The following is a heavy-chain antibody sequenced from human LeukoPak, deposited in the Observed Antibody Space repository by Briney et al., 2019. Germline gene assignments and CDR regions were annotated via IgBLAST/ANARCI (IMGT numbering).Heavy chain of an antibody. D-gene: IGHD6-19*01. J-gene: IGHJ6*03. Sequence: GGSLRLSCAASGFTFDDYGMSWVRQAPGKGLEWVSGINWNGGSTGYADSVKGRFTISRDNAKKSLYLQMNSLRAEDTALYYCARVPTSSGWYWVDHYYYYSMDVWGKGTTVTVSS. CDR1: GFTFDDYG. CDR2: INWNGGST. V-gene: IGHV3-20*04. CDR3: ARVPTSSGWYWVDHYYYYSMDV.